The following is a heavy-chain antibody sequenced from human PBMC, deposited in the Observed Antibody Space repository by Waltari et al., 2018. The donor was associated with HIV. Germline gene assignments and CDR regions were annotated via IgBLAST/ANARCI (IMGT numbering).Heavy chain of an antibody. CDR1: DDSLRDYS. CDR2: VNHRGHT. Sequence: QLHLQQWGAGLLKPSETLSRTCAVYDDSLRDYSWTWIRQAPGRGLEWIGEVNHRGHTNYNPSLRGRVTISIDTSKKQFFLRLSSVTAVDTATYYCARLRSMGITPWGQGTPVTVSS. J-gene: IGHJ5*02. CDR3: ARLRSMGITP. V-gene: IGHV4-34*01. D-gene: IGHD3-16*01.